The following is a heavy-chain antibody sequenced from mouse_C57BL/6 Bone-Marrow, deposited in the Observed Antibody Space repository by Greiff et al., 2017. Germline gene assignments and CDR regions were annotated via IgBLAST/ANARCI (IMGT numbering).Heavy chain of an antibody. V-gene: IGHV5-9-1*02. J-gene: IGHJ4*01. CDR3: TRADYTHYAMDY. Sequence: DVTLVESGEGLVKPGGSLKLSCAASGFTFSSYAMSWVRQTPEKRLEWVAYISSGGDYIYYADTVKGRFTISRDNARNTLYLQMSSLKSEDTAMYYCTRADYTHYAMDYWDQGTSDTDSS. CDR1: GFTFSSYA. CDR2: ISSGGDYI. D-gene: IGHD2-12*01.